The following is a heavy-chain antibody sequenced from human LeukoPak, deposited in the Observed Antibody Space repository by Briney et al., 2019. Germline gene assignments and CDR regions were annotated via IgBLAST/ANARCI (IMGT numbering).Heavy chain of an antibody. CDR3: ARVRDWYYYDSSGHARHVSPVNFDY. V-gene: IGHV1-46*01. D-gene: IGHD3-22*01. J-gene: IGHJ4*02. Sequence: ASVKVSCKASGYTFTSYYMHWVRQAPGQGLEWMGIINPSGGSTSYAQKFQGRVTITRDTSASTAYMELSSLRSEDTAVYYCARVRDWYYYDSSGHARHVSPVNFDYWGQGTLVTVSS. CDR1: GYTFTSYY. CDR2: INPSGGST.